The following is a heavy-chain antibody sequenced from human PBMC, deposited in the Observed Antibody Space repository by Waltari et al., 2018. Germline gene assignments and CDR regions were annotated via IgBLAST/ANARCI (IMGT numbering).Heavy chain of an antibody. CDR1: GGSISRYY. CDR3: ARDRPNYYYYYMDV. V-gene: IGHV4-4*07. J-gene: IGHJ6*03. CDR2: IYTSGST. Sequence: QVQLQESGPGLVKPSETLSLTCTVSGGSISRYYWSWIRQPAGQGLEWIGRIYTSGSTNYNPSLKSRVTMSVDTSKNQFSLKLSSVTAADTAVYYCARDRPNYYYYYMDVWGKGTTVTISS.